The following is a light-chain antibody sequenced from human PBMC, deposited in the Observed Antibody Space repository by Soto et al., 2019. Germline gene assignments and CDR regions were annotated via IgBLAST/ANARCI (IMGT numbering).Light chain of an antibody. J-gene: IGKJ1*01. V-gene: IGKV3-20*01. CDR1: QSVSNSF. CDR2: AAS. Sequence: EDVLTPSPGTLALSQWERASLSSWASQSVSNSFLAWYQQKAGQSPRRLIYAASARAIGIPDRFSGSGSGTDFTLTISRPEPEDFAVYYCQQYGHSPRTFGQGTKVDIK. CDR3: QQYGHSPRT.